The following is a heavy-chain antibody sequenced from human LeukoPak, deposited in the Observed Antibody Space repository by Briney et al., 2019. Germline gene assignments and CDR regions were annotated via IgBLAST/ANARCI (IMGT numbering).Heavy chain of an antibody. V-gene: IGHV3-48*03. Sequence: GGSLRLSCVGSGLTFSSYDMNWVRQAPGKGLEWISYISNSGNTIYYADSVKGRFTISRDNAKNSLYLQMNSLRAEDTAVYYCDTRPRYWGQGTPVTVSS. D-gene: IGHD2-2*01. CDR1: GLTFSSYD. CDR3: DTRPRY. J-gene: IGHJ4*02. CDR2: ISNSGNTI.